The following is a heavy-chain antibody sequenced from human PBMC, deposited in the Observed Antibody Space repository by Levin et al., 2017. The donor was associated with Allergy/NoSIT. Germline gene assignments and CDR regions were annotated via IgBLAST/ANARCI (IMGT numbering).Heavy chain of an antibody. CDR3: ARVDDTSSGYFQH. D-gene: IGHD3-10*01. CDR2: INQGGSGK. V-gene: IGHV3-7*01. Sequence: GESLKISCAASGFTFSSYWMSWVRQAPGKGLEWVANINQGGSGKYYVDSVKARFTISRDNAKNSLSLQMNSLRAEDTAVYYCARVDDTSSGYFQHWGQGTLVTVSA. CDR1: GFTFSSYW. J-gene: IGHJ1*01.